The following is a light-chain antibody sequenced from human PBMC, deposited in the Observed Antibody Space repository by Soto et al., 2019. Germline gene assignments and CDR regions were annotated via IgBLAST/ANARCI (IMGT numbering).Light chain of an antibody. CDR1: SSDVGGYNY. Sequence: QSALTQPASVSGSPGQSITISCTGTSSDVGGYNYVSWYQQHPGKAPKLMIYDVSNRPSGVSNRFSGSKSGNTASLTISGLQPEDEADYYCSSYTSSVTLVFGGGTKVTVL. CDR2: DVS. J-gene: IGLJ2*01. V-gene: IGLV2-14*01. CDR3: SSYTSSVTLV.